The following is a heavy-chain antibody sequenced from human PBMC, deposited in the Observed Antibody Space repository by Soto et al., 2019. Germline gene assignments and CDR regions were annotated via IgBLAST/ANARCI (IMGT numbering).Heavy chain of an antibody. CDR1: GGSISSYY. J-gene: IGHJ6*01. D-gene: IGHD2-2*01. V-gene: IGHV4-59*01. Sequence: PSETLSLTCTVSGGSISSYYWSWIRQPPGKGLEWIGYIYYSGSTNYNPPLKSRVTISVDTSKNQFSLKLSSVTAADRAVYYCARVGYIVVVPDGGGMDAWGQGTTVTVSS. CDR3: ARVGYIVVVPDGGGMDA. CDR2: IYYSGST.